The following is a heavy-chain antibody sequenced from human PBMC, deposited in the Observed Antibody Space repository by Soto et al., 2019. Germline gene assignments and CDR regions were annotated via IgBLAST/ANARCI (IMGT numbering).Heavy chain of an antibody. Sequence: PGESLKISCKGPEYIFTTYWIGWVRQMPGKGLEWMGIIYPGDSDTRYSPSFQGQVTISVDKSITTAYLQWSSLKASDTAMYYCASETRIALTWGQGTLVTVSS. D-gene: IGHD2-15*01. V-gene: IGHV5-51*01. J-gene: IGHJ5*02. CDR1: EYIFTTYW. CDR2: IYPGDSDT. CDR3: ASETRIALT.